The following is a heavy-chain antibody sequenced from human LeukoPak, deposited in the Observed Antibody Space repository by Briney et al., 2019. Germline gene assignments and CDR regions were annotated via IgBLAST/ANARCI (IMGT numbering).Heavy chain of an antibody. CDR3: ARADPSSGFYPYYFDY. CDR1: GFTFSSYG. V-gene: IGHV3-48*04. Sequence: PGGSLRLSCAASGFTFSSYGMHWVRQAPGKGLEWVSYISSSGRSIFYADSVKGRFTVSRDDAKKSVYLQMNSLRVEDTAVYYCARADPSSGFYPYYFDYWGQGTLVTVSS. D-gene: IGHD3-22*01. J-gene: IGHJ4*02. CDR2: ISSSGRSI.